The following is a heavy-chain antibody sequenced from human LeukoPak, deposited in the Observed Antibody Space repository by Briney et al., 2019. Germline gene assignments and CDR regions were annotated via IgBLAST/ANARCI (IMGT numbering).Heavy chain of an antibody. V-gene: IGHV3-7*01. Sequence: GGSLRLSCAASGFTFSSYWVSWVRQAPGKGLEWVANIKQDGSEKYYVDSVKGRFTISRDNAKNSLYLQMNSLRAEDTAVYYCARDLVVVAATGYYYYGMDAWGQGTTVTVS. CDR3: ARDLVVVAATGYYYYGMDA. J-gene: IGHJ6*02. D-gene: IGHD2-15*01. CDR1: GFTFSSYW. CDR2: IKQDGSEK.